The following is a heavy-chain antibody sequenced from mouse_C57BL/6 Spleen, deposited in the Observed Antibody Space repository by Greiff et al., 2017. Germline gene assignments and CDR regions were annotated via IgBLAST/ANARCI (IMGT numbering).Heavy chain of an antibody. V-gene: IGHV1-74*01. CDR3: AISDGSSYYFDY. J-gene: IGHJ2*01. CDR1: GYTFTSYW. CDR2: IHPSDSDT. Sequence: QVQLQQPGAVLVKPGASVKVSCKASGYTFTSYWMHWVKQRPGQGLEWIGRIHPSDSDTNYNQKFKGKATLTVDKSSSTAYMQLSRLTSDDSAVYYCAISDGSSYYFDYWGQGTTLTVSS. D-gene: IGHD1-1*01.